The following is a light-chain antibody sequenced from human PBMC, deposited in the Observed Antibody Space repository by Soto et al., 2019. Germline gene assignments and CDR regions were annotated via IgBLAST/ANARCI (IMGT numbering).Light chain of an antibody. J-gene: IGKJ5*01. CDR2: GAS. Sequence: EIVLTQSPGTLSLSPGERVTLSFRSSQSVSSSYLAWYQQKPGQAPRLLIYGASSRATGIPDRFSGSGSGTDFTLTISRLEPEDFAVYYCQQYGSSPSITFGQGTRLEIK. CDR3: QQYGSSPSIT. CDR1: QSVSSSY. V-gene: IGKV3-20*01.